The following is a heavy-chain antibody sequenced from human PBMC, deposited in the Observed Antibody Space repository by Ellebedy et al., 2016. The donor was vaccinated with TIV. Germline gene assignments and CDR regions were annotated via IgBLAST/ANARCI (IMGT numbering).Heavy chain of an antibody. J-gene: IGHJ4*02. CDR1: GFSLSGVGMG. Sequence: SGPTLVKPTQTLTLTCSFSGFSLSGVGMGVSWIRQPPGKALEWLTLIYWDGDKRYSPSLESRLTITEDTSKNQVVLTMTNMDPVDTATYYCAHTSGWTIDYWGQGTLVTVSS. CDR2: IYWDGDK. V-gene: IGHV2-5*02. D-gene: IGHD6-19*01. CDR3: AHTSGWTIDY.